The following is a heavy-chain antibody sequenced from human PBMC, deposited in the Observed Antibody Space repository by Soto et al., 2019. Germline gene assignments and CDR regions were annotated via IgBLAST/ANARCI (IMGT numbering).Heavy chain of an antibody. Sequence: ASVKVSCKASGYTFTSYYMHRVRQAPGQGLEWMGIINPRDGSTSYAQKFQGRVTMTRDTSTSTVYMELSRLRSEDTAVYYCARGAYCISTSCNTLYYFDYWGQGTLVTVSS. J-gene: IGHJ4*02. V-gene: IGHV1-46*01. CDR3: ARGAYCISTSCNTLYYFDY. CDR1: GYTFTSYY. CDR2: INPRDGST. D-gene: IGHD2-2*01.